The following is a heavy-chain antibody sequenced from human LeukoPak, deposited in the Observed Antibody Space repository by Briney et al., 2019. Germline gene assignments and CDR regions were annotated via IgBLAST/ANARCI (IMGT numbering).Heavy chain of an antibody. CDR1: GDSVTTTNFY. V-gene: IGHV4-39*01. Sequence: PSETLSLTCTVSGDSVTTTNFYWGWIRQAPGKGLEWIGSLYYGVNTYYKPSLKSRVTISVDTSLNQFSLILTSVTAADTGVYYCASVHYYYYYYMDVWGKGTTVTVSS. D-gene: IGHD3-10*02. J-gene: IGHJ6*03. CDR2: LYYGVNT. CDR3: ASVHYYYYYYMDV.